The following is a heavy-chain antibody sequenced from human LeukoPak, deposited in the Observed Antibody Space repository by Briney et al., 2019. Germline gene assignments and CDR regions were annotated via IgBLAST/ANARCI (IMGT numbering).Heavy chain of an antibody. V-gene: IGHV1-2*02. Sequence: ASVKVSCKASGYTFTSYGISWVRQAPGQGLEWMGWINPNSGGTNYAQKFQGRVTMTRDTSISTAYMELSRLRSDDTAVYYCARDSGYDFWYNWFDPWGQGTLVTVSS. CDR3: ARDSGYDFWYNWFDP. D-gene: IGHD5-12*01. CDR2: INPNSGGT. J-gene: IGHJ5*02. CDR1: GYTFTSYG.